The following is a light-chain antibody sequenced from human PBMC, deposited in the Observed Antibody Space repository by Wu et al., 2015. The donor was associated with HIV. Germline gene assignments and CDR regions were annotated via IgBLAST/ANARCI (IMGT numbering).Light chain of an antibody. CDR2: GAS. CDR1: QSIGTN. J-gene: IGKJ2*01. Sequence: EIVMTQSPATLSVSPGERAALSCRASQSIGTNLAWYQQKPGQAPRLLMYGASTRATGIPARFSGSGSGTEFTLTISGLQSEDFAVYYCQQRSNWPYTFGQGTKVEIK. V-gene: IGKV3-15*01. CDR3: QQRSNWPYT.